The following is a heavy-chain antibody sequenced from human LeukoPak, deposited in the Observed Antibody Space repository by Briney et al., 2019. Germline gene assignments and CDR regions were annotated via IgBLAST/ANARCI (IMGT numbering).Heavy chain of an antibody. CDR3: ARAGELRYMDV. Sequence: GGSLRLSCAASGFTFSDYYMSWIRQAPGKGLEWVSTIKGIGPTTYYADSLKGRFHISRDNAKNSLFLQMSSLRADDTAIYYCARAGELRYMDVWGKGTAVTVSS. V-gene: IGHV3-11*04. J-gene: IGHJ6*03. CDR1: GFTFSDYY. CDR2: IKGIGPTT. D-gene: IGHD3-16*01.